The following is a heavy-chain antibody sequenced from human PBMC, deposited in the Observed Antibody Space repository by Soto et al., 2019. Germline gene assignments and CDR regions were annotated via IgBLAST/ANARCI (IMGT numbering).Heavy chain of an antibody. CDR1: GFTFSSYA. V-gene: IGHV3-23*01. Sequence: GGSLRLSCAAYGFTFSSYAMSWVRQAPGKGLEWVSAISGSGGSTYYADSVKGRFTISRDNSKNTLYLQMNSLRAEDTAVYYCASPGKSVVVTWYYFDYWGQGTLVTVSS. D-gene: IGHD2-21*02. CDR2: ISGSGGST. J-gene: IGHJ4*02. CDR3: ASPGKSVVVTWYYFDY.